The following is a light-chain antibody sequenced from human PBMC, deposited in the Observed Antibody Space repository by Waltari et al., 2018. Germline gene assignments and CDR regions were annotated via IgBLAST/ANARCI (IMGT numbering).Light chain of an antibody. CDR1: QDIKRF. CDR2: YSS. V-gene: IGKV1-16*01. J-gene: IGKJ4*01. CDR3: QQYKSAPVT. Sequence: DIQMTQSPSSLSASVGDTITITCRASQDIKRFLAWFQQKPVKAPKPLIYYSSTLESGVPSRFSGSGSGTEFTLTISGLLPEDFVTYYCQQYKSAPVTFGGGTKVEIK.